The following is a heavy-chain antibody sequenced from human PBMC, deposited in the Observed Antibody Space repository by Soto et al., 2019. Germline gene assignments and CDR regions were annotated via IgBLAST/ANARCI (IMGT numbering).Heavy chain of an antibody. CDR2: ISARGGSS. CDR3: AKGSIEFSASVDI. D-gene: IGHD1-26*01. CDR1: GFSFSSYA. Sequence: EVQLLESGGGLVQPGGSLRLSCEASGFSFSSYAMVWVRQAPGKGLEWVAVISARGGSSYFADSVKGRFTLSRDNSKNVLSLELNSLRAEDTAIYFCAKGSIEFSASVDIWGQGTLVVVSS. V-gene: IGHV3-23*01. J-gene: IGHJ4*02.